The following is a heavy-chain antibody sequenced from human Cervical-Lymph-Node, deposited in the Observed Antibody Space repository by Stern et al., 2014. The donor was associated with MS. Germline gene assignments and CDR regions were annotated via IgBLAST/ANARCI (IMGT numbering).Heavy chain of an antibody. J-gene: IGHJ4*02. Sequence: MQLVQSGAGVKKPGASVKVSCKASGYTFTSYGISWVRQAPGQGLEGMGWISAYNGNKNYAQKLQGRVTMTTDTSTSTAYMELRSLRSDDTAVYYCARDRAYPPNYFDQWGQGTLVTVSS. CDR2: ISAYNGNK. CDR3: ARDRAYPPNYFDQ. CDR1: GYTFTSYG. V-gene: IGHV1-18*01. D-gene: IGHD3-10*01.